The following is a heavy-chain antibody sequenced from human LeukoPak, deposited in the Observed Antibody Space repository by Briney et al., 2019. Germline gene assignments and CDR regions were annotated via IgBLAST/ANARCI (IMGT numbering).Heavy chain of an antibody. J-gene: IGHJ6*03. CDR1: GGSFSGYY. D-gene: IGHD3-22*01. CDR3: ARGYYDSSGYYQILDYYYMDV. V-gene: IGHV4-34*01. Sequence: PSETLSLTCAVYGGSFSGYYWSWIRQPPGKGLEWIGEINHSGSTNYNPSLTRLVTISVAPSKTQFSLKLSYVTAAETAVSYCARGYYDSSGYYQILDYYYMDVWGKGTTVTVSS. CDR2: INHSGST.